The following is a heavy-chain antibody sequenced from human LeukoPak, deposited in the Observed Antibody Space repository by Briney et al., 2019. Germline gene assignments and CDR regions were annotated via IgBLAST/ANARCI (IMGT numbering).Heavy chain of an antibody. V-gene: IGHV4-59*01. D-gene: IGHD3-22*01. J-gene: IGHJ4*02. Sequence: PSETLSLTCTVSGGSISTYYWSWLRQPPGKGLEWIGYIYYSGSTNYNPSLKSRVTISVDTSKNQFSLKLTSVTAADTAVYYCARVMIVHPFDYWGQGTLFTVSS. CDR3: ARVMIVHPFDY. CDR2: IYYSGST. CDR1: GGSISTYY.